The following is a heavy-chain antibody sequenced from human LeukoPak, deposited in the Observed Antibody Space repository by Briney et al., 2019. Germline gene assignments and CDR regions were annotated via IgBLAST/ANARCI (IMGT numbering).Heavy chain of an antibody. CDR2: IYYSGST. Sequence: SETLSLTCIVSGGSISSYYWSWIRQPPGKGLEWIGYIYYSGSTNYNPSLKSRVTISVDTSKNQFSLKLSSVTAADTAVYYCASWGDYYGSGHRNAFDIWGQGTMVTVSS. J-gene: IGHJ3*02. CDR1: GGSISSYY. D-gene: IGHD3-10*01. CDR3: ASWGDYYGSGHRNAFDI. V-gene: IGHV4-59*01.